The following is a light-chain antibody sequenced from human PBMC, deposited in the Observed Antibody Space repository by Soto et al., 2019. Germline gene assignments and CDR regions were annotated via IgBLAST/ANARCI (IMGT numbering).Light chain of an antibody. CDR3: HSQDRSLNGYV. CDR2: GNT. J-gene: IGLJ1*01. Sequence: QSVLAQPPSVSGAPGQRVTISCTGSNSNIGAGYDVHWYQQLPGTAPKLLIYGNTNRPSGVPDRFSGSRSGTSASLAITGLQADDEAGYYCHSQDRSLNGYVFGTGTKLTVL. V-gene: IGLV1-40*01. CDR1: NSNIGAGYD.